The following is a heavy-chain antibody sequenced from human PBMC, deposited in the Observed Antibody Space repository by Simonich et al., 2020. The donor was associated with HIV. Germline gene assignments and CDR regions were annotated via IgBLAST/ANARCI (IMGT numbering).Heavy chain of an antibody. CDR3: AKDRYYNFWSGYYDY. J-gene: IGHJ4*02. CDR2: IRGSGGST. CDR1: GFTFSSCA. Sequence: EVQLLESGGGLVQPGGSLRLSCAASGFTFSSCAMSWVRQAPGKGLEVGSAIRGSGGSTYYADSGKGRFTNSRDNSKKTLYLQMNSLRAEDTAVYYCAKDRYYNFWSGYYDYWGQGTLVTVSS. V-gene: IGHV3-23*01. D-gene: IGHD3-3*01.